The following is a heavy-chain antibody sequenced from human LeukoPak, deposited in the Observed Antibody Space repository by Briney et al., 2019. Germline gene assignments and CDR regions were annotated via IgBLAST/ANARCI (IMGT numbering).Heavy chain of an antibody. D-gene: IGHD6-6*01. J-gene: IGHJ4*02. CDR1: GDSISSGGYY. Sequence: PSETLSLTCTVSGDSISSGGYYWSWIRQHPGKGLEWIGYIYYSGDTQYNPSLKSRVTISVDRSKNQFSLKLSSVTAADTAVYYCARGPTSIAARAGDYWGQGTLVTVSS. CDR2: IYYSGDT. CDR3: ARGPTSIAARAGDY. V-gene: IGHV4-31*03.